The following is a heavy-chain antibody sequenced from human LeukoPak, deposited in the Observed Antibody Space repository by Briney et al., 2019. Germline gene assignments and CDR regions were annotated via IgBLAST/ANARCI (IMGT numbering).Heavy chain of an antibody. CDR3: AKDSGQYSSSSQAGY. V-gene: IGHV3-30*18. CDR1: GFTFSSYG. Sequence: SGGSLRLSCAASGFTFSSYGMHWVRQAPGKGLEWVAVISYDGSNKYYADSVKGRFTISRDNSKNTLYLQMNSLGAEDTAVYYCAKDSGQYSSSSQAGYWGQGTLVTVSS. J-gene: IGHJ4*02. CDR2: ISYDGSNK. D-gene: IGHD6-13*01.